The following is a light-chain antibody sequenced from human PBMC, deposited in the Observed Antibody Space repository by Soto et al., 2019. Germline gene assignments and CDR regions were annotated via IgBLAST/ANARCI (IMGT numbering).Light chain of an antibody. CDR1: QGLVHSDGNTY. CDR3: MQATHFPYT. CDR2: EIS. V-gene: IGKV2-24*01. Sequence: DIVMTQTPLSSPVTLGQPASISCRSSQGLVHSDGNTYLSWLQQRPGQPPRLLIYEISNRFSGVPDRFSGSGAWTDFTLKISRVEAEDVGIDDCMQATHFPYTVGQGTKLEIK. J-gene: IGKJ2*01.